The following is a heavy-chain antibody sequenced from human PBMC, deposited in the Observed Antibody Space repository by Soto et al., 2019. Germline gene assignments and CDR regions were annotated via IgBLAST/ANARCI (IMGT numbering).Heavy chain of an antibody. CDR3: ARLGAVAGRKFDY. CDR2: IYYSGST. CDR1: GDSISSRNYY. Sequence: QLQLQESGPGLVKPSETLSLTCTVSGDSISSRNYYWGWIRQPPGKGLEWIGSIYYSGSTYYNPSLKSRVTISVDTSKNQFSLKLSSVTAADTAVYYCARLGAVAGRKFDYWGQGTLVSVSS. V-gene: IGHV4-39*01. J-gene: IGHJ4*02. D-gene: IGHD6-19*01.